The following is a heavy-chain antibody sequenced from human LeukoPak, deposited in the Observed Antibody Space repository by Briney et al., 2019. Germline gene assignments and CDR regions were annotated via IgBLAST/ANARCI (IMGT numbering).Heavy chain of an antibody. Sequence: PSETLSLTCTVSGGSISSSSYYWGWIRQPPGKGLEWIGSIYYSGSTYYNPSLKSRVTISVDTSKNQFSLKLSSVTAADTAVYYCARLTLIAAAGGDWFDPWGQGTLVTVSS. CDR2: IYYSGST. V-gene: IGHV4-39*01. D-gene: IGHD6-13*01. CDR3: ARLTLIAAAGGDWFDP. CDR1: GGSISSSSYY. J-gene: IGHJ5*02.